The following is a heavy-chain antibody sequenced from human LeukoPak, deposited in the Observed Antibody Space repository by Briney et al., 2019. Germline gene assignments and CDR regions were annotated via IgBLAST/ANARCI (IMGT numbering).Heavy chain of an antibody. CDR2: INTDGSTT. CDR1: GFTFSSYW. D-gene: IGHD3-22*01. J-gene: IGHJ4*02. V-gene: IGHV3-74*01. Sequence: GGSLRLSCSASGFTFSSYWIHWVRQAPGKGLVWISRINTDGSTTTYADSVKGRFTISRDNAKNTLSLQMNSLRAEDTAVYYCARSHFYDGSGYYYDYWGQGSLVTVSS. CDR3: ARSHFYDGSGYYYDY.